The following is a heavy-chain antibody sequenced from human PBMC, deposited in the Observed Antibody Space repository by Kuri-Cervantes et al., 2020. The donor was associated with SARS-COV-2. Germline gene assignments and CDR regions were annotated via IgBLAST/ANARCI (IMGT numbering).Heavy chain of an antibody. CDR3: ARSCLEWLNYYYYYYMDV. CDR2: INPNSGGT. V-gene: IGHV1-2*02. D-gene: IGHD3-3*01. J-gene: IGHJ6*03. CDR1: GYTLTELS. Sequence: ASVKVSCKVSGYTLTELSMHWVRQAPGQGLEWMGWINPNSGGTNYAQKFQGRVTMTRDTSISTAYMELRSLRSDDTAVYYCARSCLEWLNYYYYYYMDVWGKGTTVTVSS.